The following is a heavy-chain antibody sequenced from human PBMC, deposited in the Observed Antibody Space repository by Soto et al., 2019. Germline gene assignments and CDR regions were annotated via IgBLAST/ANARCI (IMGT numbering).Heavy chain of an antibody. CDR1: GGTFSSYA. CDR2: IIPIFGTA. J-gene: IGHJ6*02. CDR3: ARDRVGATPYYYYGMDV. Sequence: ASVKVSCKASGGTFSSYAISWVRQAPGQGLEWMGGIIPIFGTANYAQKFQGRVTITADESTSTACMELSSLRSEDTAVYYCARDRVGATPYYYYGMDVWGQGNTVTGSS. D-gene: IGHD1-26*01. V-gene: IGHV1-69*13.